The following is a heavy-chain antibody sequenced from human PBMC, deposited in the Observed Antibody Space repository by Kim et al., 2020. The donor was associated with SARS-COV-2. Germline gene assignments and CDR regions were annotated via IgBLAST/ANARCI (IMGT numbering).Heavy chain of an antibody. J-gene: IGHJ4*02. V-gene: IGHV3-53*01. CDR3: ARAVNSYYFDY. D-gene: IGHD5-18*01. CDR1: GFTVSSNY. CDR2: IYIVGTT. Sequence: GGSLRLSCAASGFTVSSNYMIWARQAPGKGLEWVSIIYIVGTTYYADSVRGRFTISRDSSENTLYLQMNTLRAEDTAVYYCARAVNSYYFDYWGQGTLVTVSS.